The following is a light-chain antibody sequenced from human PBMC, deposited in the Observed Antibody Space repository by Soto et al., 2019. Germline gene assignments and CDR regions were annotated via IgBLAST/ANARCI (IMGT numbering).Light chain of an antibody. CDR1: QSVSSTY. J-gene: IGKJ1*01. CDR3: QQYGGSRRT. CDR2: GAS. V-gene: IGKV3-20*01. Sequence: EIVLTQSPGTLSLSPGERATLSCRASQSVSSTYLAWYQQKPGQAPRLLIYGASNRATGIPDRFSGSGSGTVFTLTISRLEPEDFAVYYCQQYGGSRRTFGQGTRVDI.